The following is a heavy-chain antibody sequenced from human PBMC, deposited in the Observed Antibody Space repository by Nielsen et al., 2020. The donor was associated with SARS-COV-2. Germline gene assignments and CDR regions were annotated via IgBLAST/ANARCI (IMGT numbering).Heavy chain of an antibody. CDR1: GFTFDDYA. CDR2: ISWNSGSI. Sequence: SLKISCAASGFTFDDYAMHWVRQAPGKGLEWVSGISWNSGSIGYADSVKGRFTISRDNAKNSLYLQMSSLRAEDTALYYCAKDGLWFGDPGDYYGMDVWGQGATVTVSS. D-gene: IGHD3-10*01. V-gene: IGHV3-9*01. CDR3: AKDGLWFGDPGDYYGMDV. J-gene: IGHJ6*02.